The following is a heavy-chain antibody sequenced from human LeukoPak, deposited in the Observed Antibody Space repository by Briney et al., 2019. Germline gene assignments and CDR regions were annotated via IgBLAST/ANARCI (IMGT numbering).Heavy chain of an antibody. V-gene: IGHV6-1*01. J-gene: IGHJ4*02. CDR2: TYYRSKWYT. D-gene: IGHD1-26*01. CDR1: GDSVSSNAAA. CDR3: ARWADL. Sequence: SQTLSLTCAISGDSVSSNAAAWYWMRQSPSRGLQWLGRTYYRSKWYTDYEESVKSRITIKPDTSKNQFSLQLNSVTPEDTAIYYCARWADLWGQGTLVTVSS.